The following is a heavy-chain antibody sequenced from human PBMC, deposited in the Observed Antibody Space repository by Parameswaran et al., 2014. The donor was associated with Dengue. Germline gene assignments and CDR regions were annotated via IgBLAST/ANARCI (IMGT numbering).Heavy chain of an antibody. Sequence: VRQAPGKGLEWVSAISGSGDNTYYADSVKGRFTISRDNSKNTLYLQMNSLRAEDTAIYYCAKDLFDRTFYFDYWGQGTLVTVSS. CDR3: AKDLFDRTFYFDY. J-gene: IGHJ4*02. CDR2: ISGSGDNT. V-gene: IGHV3-23*01. D-gene: IGHD1-14*01.